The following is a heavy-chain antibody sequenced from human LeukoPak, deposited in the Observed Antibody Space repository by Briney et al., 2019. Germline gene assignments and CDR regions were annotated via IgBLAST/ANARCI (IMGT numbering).Heavy chain of an antibody. CDR3: ARGDFSSGPSRDAFDI. D-gene: IGHD3-3*01. J-gene: IGHJ3*02. Sequence: SETLSLTCAVYGGSFSDYNWTWIRQPPGKGLEWIGEIGHNGSTNYNPSLKGRVTISVDTSKNQFSLKLSSVTAADTAVYYCARGDFSSGPSRDAFDIWGQGTMVTVSS. CDR1: GGSFSDYN. CDR2: IGHNGST. V-gene: IGHV4-34*01.